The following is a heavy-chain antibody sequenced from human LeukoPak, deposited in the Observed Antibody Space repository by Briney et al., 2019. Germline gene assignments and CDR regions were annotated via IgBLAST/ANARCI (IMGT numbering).Heavy chain of an antibody. J-gene: IGHJ6*03. CDR2: ISYDGNNK. V-gene: IGHV3-30*03. Sequence: GGSLRLSCAASGFTFSSYGMHWVRQAPGKGLEWVAVISYDGNNKYYADSVKGRFTISRDNSKNTLYLQMNSLRAEDTAVYYCARDGATYCSSTSCVRYYYMDVWGKGTTVTVSS. CDR1: GFTFSSYG. D-gene: IGHD2-2*01. CDR3: ARDGATYCSSTSCVRYYYMDV.